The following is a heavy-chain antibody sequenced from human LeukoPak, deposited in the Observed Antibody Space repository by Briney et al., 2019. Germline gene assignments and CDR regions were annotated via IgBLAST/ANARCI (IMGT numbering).Heavy chain of an antibody. CDR2: INTDGSST. J-gene: IGHJ3*02. D-gene: IGHD2-2*01. Sequence: GGSLRLSCSASGFTFSSYWMHWVRQAPGKGLVWVSRINTDGSSTSYADSVKGRFTISRDNAKNTLYLQMNSLRAEDTAVYYCARERGKEYQLLSYDAFDIWGQGTMVTVSS. V-gene: IGHV3-74*01. CDR1: GFTFSSYW. CDR3: ARERGKEYQLLSYDAFDI.